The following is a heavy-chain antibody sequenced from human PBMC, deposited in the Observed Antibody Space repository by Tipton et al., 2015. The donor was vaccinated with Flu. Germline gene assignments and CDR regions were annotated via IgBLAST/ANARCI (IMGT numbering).Heavy chain of an antibody. CDR1: GYSISSGYY. J-gene: IGHJ4*02. CDR3: ARDYYDSSGYYYQD. V-gene: IGHV4-38-2*02. CDR2: IYYSGST. Sequence: TPSLTCTVSGYSISSGYYWGWIRQPPGKGLEWIGYIYYSGSTNYNPSLKSRVTISVDTSKNQFSLKLSSVTAADTAVYYCARDYYDSSGYYYQDWGQGTLVTVSS. D-gene: IGHD3-22*01.